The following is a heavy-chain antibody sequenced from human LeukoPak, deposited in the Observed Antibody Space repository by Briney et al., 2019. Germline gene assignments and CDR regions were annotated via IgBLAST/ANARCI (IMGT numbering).Heavy chain of an antibody. V-gene: IGHV3-48*04. CDR3: ARVSGYDYYYYYYMDV. CDR1: GFTFSSYS. CDR2: ISSSSSTI. Sequence: PGGSLRLSCAASGFTFSSYSMNWVRQAPGKGLEWVSYISSSSSTIYYADSVKGRFTISRDNAKNSLYLQMNSLRAEDTAVYYCARVSGYDYYYYYYMDVWGKGTTVTVSS. D-gene: IGHD5-12*01. J-gene: IGHJ6*03.